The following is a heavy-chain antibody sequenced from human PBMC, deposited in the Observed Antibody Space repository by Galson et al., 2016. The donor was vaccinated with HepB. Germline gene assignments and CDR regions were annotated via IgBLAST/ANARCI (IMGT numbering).Heavy chain of an antibody. CDR2: ISSRGSTT. D-gene: IGHD3-22*01. Sequence: SLRLSCAASGFTFSLNALTWVRQAPGKGLEWVSAISSRGSTTFYSDSVKSRFTVSRDNSKNTLFLQMDSLKAEDTAIYYCAKDFGSTGYYQVFESWGQGTLFAVSS. CDR1: GFTFSLNA. CDR3: AKDFGSTGYYQVFES. J-gene: IGHJ4*02. V-gene: IGHV3-23*01.